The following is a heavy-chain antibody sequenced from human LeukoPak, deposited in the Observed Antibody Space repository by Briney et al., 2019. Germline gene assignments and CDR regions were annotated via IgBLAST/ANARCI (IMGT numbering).Heavy chain of an antibody. D-gene: IGHD6-19*01. Sequence: AGSLRLSCLASGFTFSTYDMTWVRQAAGKGLEWVSVISGSGGSTYYADSVKGRFTISRDNSKNTLSLQMSSLRAEDTAVYYCATRSDYFDYWGQGTLVTVSS. CDR1: GFTFSTYD. CDR3: ATRSDYFDY. J-gene: IGHJ4*02. CDR2: ISGSGGST. V-gene: IGHV3-23*01.